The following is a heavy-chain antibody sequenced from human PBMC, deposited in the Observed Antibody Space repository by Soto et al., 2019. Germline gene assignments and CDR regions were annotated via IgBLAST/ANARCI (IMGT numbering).Heavy chain of an antibody. J-gene: IGHJ4*02. D-gene: IGHD5-12*01. Sequence: QVQLVQSGAEVKKPGSSVKVSCKASGGTFSSYTISWVRQAPGQGLEWMGRIIPILGIANYAQKFQGRVAITADKSTSTAYMELSSLRSEDTAVYYCARDSGYDSYYFEYWGQGTLVTVSS. CDR2: IIPILGIA. CDR1: GGTFSSYT. CDR3: ARDSGYDSYYFEY. V-gene: IGHV1-69*08.